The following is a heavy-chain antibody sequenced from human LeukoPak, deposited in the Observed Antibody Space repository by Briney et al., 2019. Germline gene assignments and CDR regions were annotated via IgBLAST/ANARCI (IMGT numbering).Heavy chain of an antibody. V-gene: IGHV3-33*06. J-gene: IGHJ4*02. CDR3: AKDRLDY. CDR2: IWYDGSNK. CDR1: GFTFSSYG. Sequence: PGRSLRLSCAASGFTFSSYGMHWVRQAPGKGLEWVGVIWYDGSNKYYADSVKGRFTISRDNSKNTLYLQMNSLRAEDTAVYYCAKDRLDYWGQGTLVTVSS.